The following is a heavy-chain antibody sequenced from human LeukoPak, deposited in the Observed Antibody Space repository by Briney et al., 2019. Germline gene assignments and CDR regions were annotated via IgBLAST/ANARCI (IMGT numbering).Heavy chain of an antibody. CDR1: GFTFSSYA. V-gene: IGHV3-30-3*02. J-gene: IGHJ4*02. CDR3: AKLPGAGYSSGWYGFFDY. D-gene: IGHD6-19*01. Sequence: GGSLRLSCAASGFTFSSYAMHWVRQAPGKGLEWVAVISYDGSNKYYADSVKGRFTISRDNSKNTLYLQMNSLRAEDTAVYYCAKLPGAGYSSGWYGFFDYWGQGTLVTVSS. CDR2: ISYDGSNK.